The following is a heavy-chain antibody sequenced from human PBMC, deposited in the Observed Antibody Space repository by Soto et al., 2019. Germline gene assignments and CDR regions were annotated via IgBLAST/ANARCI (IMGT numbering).Heavy chain of an antibody. CDR3: ASDPAP. J-gene: IGHJ5*02. Sequence: QLQLQESGPGLVKPSQTLSLTCTVSGGSISSGGYYWSWIRQHPGKGLEWIGYIYNSGSTYYLPALKSRVTISADTAKNQSSLKLSPVTAADTAVCYCASDPAPWGQGTLVTVSS. V-gene: IGHV4-31*03. CDR2: IYNSGST. CDR1: GGSISSGGYY. D-gene: IGHD6-25*01.